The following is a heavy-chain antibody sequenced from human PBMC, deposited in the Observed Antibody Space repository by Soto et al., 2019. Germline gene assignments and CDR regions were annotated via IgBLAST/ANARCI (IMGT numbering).Heavy chain of an antibody. Sequence: PGGSLRLSCAASGFPFSSYAMSWVRQAPGKGLEWVSAISGSGGSTYYADSVKGRFTISRDNSKNTLYLQMNSLRAEDTAVYYCAKAPDCSGGSCYFYWYFDLWGRGTLVTVSS. J-gene: IGHJ2*01. CDR1: GFPFSSYA. V-gene: IGHV3-23*01. CDR2: ISGSGGST. D-gene: IGHD2-15*01. CDR3: AKAPDCSGGSCYFYWYFDL.